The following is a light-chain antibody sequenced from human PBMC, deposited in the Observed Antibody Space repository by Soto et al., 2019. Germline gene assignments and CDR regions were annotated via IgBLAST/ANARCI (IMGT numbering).Light chain of an antibody. J-gene: IGLJ1*01. CDR3: SSYTSSSTYV. Sequence: HSVLTHPASVSGSPGQAGAITYTGTSSDVGSYNRVSWYQQPPGTAPKVMIYEVSNRPSGVPDRFSGSKSGNTASLTISGLQAEDEADYYCSSYTSSSTYVFGTGTKVTVL. V-gene: IGLV2-18*02. CDR2: EVS. CDR1: SSDVGSYNR.